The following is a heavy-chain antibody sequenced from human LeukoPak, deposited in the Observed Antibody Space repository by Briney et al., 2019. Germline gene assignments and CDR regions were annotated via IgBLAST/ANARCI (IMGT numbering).Heavy chain of an antibody. CDR2: INHSGST. CDR1: GGSFSGYY. D-gene: IGHD3-22*01. J-gene: IGHJ3*02. Sequence: SETLSLTCAVYGGSFSGYYWSWIRQPPGKGLEWIGEINHSGSTNYNPSLKSRVTISVDTSKNQFSLKLSSVTAADTAVYYCARGDDSSGYSTFDIWGQGAMVTVSS. V-gene: IGHV4-34*01. CDR3: ARGDDSSGYSTFDI.